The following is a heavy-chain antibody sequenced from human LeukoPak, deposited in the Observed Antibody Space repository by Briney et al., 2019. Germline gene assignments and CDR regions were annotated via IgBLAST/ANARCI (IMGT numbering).Heavy chain of an antibody. CDR2: IYHSEST. J-gene: IGHJ5*02. D-gene: IGHD3-3*01. CDR1: GGSFSGYY. CDR3: ARGQGDFWSGYYTGMVGWFDP. V-gene: IGHV4-34*01. Sequence: SETLSLTCAVYGGSFSGYYWSRIRQPPGKGLEWIGYIYHSESTYYNPSLKSRVTVSVDRSKNQFSLKLSSVTAADTAVYYCARGQGDFWSGYYTGMVGWFDPWGQGTLVTVSS.